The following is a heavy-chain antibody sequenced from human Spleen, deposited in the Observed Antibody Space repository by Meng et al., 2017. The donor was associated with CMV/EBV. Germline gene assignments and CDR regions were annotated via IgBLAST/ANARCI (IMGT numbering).Heavy chain of an antibody. Sequence: GESLKISCKASGYTFTGYYMHWVRQAPGQGLEWMGWINPNSGGTNYAQKFQGRVTMTRDTSISTAYMELSRLRSDDTAVYYCARGEYLVVKKANWFDPWGQGTLVTVSS. J-gene: IGHJ5*02. CDR3: ARGEYLVVKKANWFDP. CDR1: GYTFTGYY. CDR2: INPNSGGT. V-gene: IGHV1-2*02. D-gene: IGHD3-22*01.